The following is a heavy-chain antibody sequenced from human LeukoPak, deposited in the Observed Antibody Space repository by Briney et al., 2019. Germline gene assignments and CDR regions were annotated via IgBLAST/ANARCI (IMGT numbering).Heavy chain of an antibody. Sequence: GGSLRLSCAASGFTFSIYDMTWVRQTPGKGLEWVSGISSTGGRTYYADSVKGRFTISRDNSKNTLYLQMNSLRAEDTAVYYCAKVGGYYGSGSLDVWGKGTTVTISS. D-gene: IGHD3-10*01. J-gene: IGHJ6*04. CDR1: GFTFSIYD. V-gene: IGHV3-23*01. CDR2: ISSTGGRT. CDR3: AKVGGYYGSGSLDV.